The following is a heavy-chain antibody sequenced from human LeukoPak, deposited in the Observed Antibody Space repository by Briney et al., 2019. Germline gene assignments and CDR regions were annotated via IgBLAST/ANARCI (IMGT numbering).Heavy chain of an antibody. V-gene: IGHV4-61*01. J-gene: IGHJ4*02. CDR1: GGSVSSGSYY. D-gene: IGHD4-17*01. CDR2: IYYSGST. CDR3: ARERAGRYGDYGFDY. Sequence: SETLSLTCTVSGGSVSSGSYYWSWIRQPPGKGLEWIGHIYYSGSTNYNPSLKSRVTISVDTSKNQFSLKLSSVTAADTAVYYCARERAGRYGDYGFDYWGQGTLVTVSS.